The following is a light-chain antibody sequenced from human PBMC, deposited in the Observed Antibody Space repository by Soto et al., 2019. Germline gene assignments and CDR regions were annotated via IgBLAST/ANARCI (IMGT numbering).Light chain of an antibody. CDR1: NSNIGIYY. Sequence: QSVLTQPPSASGTPGQRVTISCSGSNSNIGIYYVYWYQQLPGTAPKLLIYNNDQRPSGVPDRFSGSKSGSSASLAISGLRSEDEADYYCAALDDILRVGVFGGGTKLTVL. V-gene: IGLV1-47*02. CDR2: NND. CDR3: AALDDILRVGV. J-gene: IGLJ3*02.